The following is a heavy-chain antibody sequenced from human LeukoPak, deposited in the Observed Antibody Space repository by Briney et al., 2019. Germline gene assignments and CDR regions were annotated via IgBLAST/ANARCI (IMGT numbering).Heavy chain of an antibody. Sequence: ASVKVSCKASGGTFSSYAISWVRQAPGQGLEWMGRIIPIFGTANYAQKFQGRVTITTDESTSTAYMELSSLRSGDTAVYYCARSRFEYGDFNYYYYYMDVWGKGTTVTVSS. CDR3: ARSRFEYGDFNYYYYYMDV. CDR2: IIPIFGTA. J-gene: IGHJ6*03. V-gene: IGHV1-69*05. CDR1: GGTFSSYA. D-gene: IGHD4-17*01.